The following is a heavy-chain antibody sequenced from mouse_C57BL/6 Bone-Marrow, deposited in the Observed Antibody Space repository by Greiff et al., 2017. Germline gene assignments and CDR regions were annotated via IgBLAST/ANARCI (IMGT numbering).Heavy chain of an antibody. CDR2: VYPGDGDT. Sequence: QVQLQQSGPELVKPGASVKISCKASGYAFSSSWMNWVKQRPGKGLEWIGRVYPGDGDTNYNGKFKGKATLTADKSSSTAYMQLSRLTSEDSAVYFCAREVDYWGQGTSVTVSS. CDR3: AREVDY. V-gene: IGHV1-82*01. J-gene: IGHJ4*01. CDR1: GYAFSSSW.